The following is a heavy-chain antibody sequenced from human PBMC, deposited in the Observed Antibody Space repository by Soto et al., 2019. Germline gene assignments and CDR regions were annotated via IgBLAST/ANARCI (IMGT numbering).Heavy chain of an antibody. Sequence: SETLSLTCTVSGGSISSSTYYWGWIRQPPGKGLEWIGMIYYSGSAYYNPSLKSRVTISIDTSKNQFSLRLSSVTAADTAVYYCARHGVDYGDYSSYYYYGMDVWGRGTTVTVSS. J-gene: IGHJ6*02. CDR2: IYYSGSA. V-gene: IGHV4-39*01. CDR3: ARHGVDYGDYSSYYYYGMDV. CDR1: GGSISSSTYY. D-gene: IGHD4-17*01.